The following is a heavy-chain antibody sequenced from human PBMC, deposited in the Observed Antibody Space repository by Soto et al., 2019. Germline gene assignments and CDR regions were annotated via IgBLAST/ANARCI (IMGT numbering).Heavy chain of an antibody. J-gene: IGHJ4*02. V-gene: IGHV4-34*01. CDR2: IYHSGST. CDR3: ARRYGYYFDY. D-gene: IGHD3-9*01. CDR1: GGSFSGYY. Sequence: SETLSLTCAVYGGSFSGYYWSWVRQPPGKGLEWIGEIYHSGSTNYNPSLKSRVTISVDKSKNQFSLKLSSVTAADTAVYYCARRYGYYFDYWGQGTLVTVSS.